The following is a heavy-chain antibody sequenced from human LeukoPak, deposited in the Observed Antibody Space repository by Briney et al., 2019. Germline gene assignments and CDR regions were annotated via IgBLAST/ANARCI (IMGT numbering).Heavy chain of an antibody. CDR2: IYYSGGT. CDR1: GGSISSSSYY. J-gene: IGHJ4*02. V-gene: IGHV4-39*01. Sequence: PSETLSLTCTVSGGSISSSSYYWGWIRQPPGKGLEWIGSIYYSGGTYYNPSLKSRVTISVDTSKNQFSLKLSSVTAADTAVYYCARNHWGSPFDYWGQGTLVTVSS. CDR3: ARNHWGSPFDY. D-gene: IGHD7-27*01.